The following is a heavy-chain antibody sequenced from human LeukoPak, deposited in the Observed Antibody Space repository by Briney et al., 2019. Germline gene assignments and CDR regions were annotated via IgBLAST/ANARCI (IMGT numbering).Heavy chain of an antibody. CDR1: GFTFSSYW. CDR2: IKYDASEK. Sequence: GGSLRLSCAASGFTFSSYWMTWVRQTPGKGLEWVANIKYDASEKDYLDSVKGRFTISRDNAKNSLYLQMNSLRAEGTAVYYCAKDIEPPGLFLDSWGRGTLVTVSS. CDR3: AKDIEPPGLFLDS. J-gene: IGHJ4*02. D-gene: IGHD1-14*01. V-gene: IGHV3-7*04.